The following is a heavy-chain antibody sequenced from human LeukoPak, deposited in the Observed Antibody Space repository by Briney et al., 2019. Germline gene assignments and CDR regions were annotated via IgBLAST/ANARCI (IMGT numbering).Heavy chain of an antibody. V-gene: IGHV3-9*01. J-gene: IGHJ4*02. CDR3: AKDIFTMVRGVVDY. D-gene: IGHD3-10*01. CDR2: ISWNSGSI. Sequence: GGSLRLSCAASGFNFDDYAMHWVRQAPGKGLEWVSGISWNSGSIGYADSVKGRFTISRDNAKNSLYLQMNSLRAEDTALYYCAKDIFTMVRGVVDYWGQGTLVTVSS. CDR1: GFNFDDYA.